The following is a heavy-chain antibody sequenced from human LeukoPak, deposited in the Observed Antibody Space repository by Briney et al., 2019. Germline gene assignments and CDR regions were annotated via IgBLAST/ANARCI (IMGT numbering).Heavy chain of an antibody. Sequence: SETLSLTCTVSGASISSYYWSWIRQPAGKGLEWIGRMYLSGETNYNPSLNSRVTMSLDTSKNHFSLKLTSATAADPAVYYCASGIQWTGNNYWGQGILVTVSS. CDR1: GASISSYY. CDR2: MYLSGET. J-gene: IGHJ4*02. CDR3: ASGIQWTGNNY. V-gene: IGHV4-4*07. D-gene: IGHD3/OR15-3a*01.